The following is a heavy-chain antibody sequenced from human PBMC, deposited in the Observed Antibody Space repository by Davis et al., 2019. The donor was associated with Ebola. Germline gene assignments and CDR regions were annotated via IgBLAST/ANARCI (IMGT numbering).Heavy chain of an antibody. CDR3: VRGWPSSVTTDFYAMDA. J-gene: IGHJ6*04. V-gene: IGHV4-30-4*01. Sequence: LRLSCTVSGGSISGGDYFWSWIRQPPGKGLEWIGYIYHSGNAYYNPSLKSRVTISVDTSKNQFSLRVRSVTAADTAVYYCVRGWPSSVTTDFYAMDAWGKGTTVIVSS. CDR2: IYHSGNA. CDR1: GGSISGGDYF. D-gene: IGHD4-17*01.